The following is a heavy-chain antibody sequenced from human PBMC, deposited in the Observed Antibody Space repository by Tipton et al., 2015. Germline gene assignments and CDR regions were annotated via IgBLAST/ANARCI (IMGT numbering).Heavy chain of an antibody. CDR1: GFIFDDYA. Sequence: VQLVQSGGGLVQPGRSLRLSCVASGFIFDDYAMHWVRQAPGKGLEWVSGLSWNSANVGYADSVKGRFTISRDNAKNSLHLQMNSLGDEDTALYYCARDRGDFWSGLHGLDVWGQGTTVIVSS. CDR2: LSWNSANV. V-gene: IGHV3-9*01. D-gene: IGHD3-3*01. CDR3: ARDRGDFWSGLHGLDV. J-gene: IGHJ6*02.